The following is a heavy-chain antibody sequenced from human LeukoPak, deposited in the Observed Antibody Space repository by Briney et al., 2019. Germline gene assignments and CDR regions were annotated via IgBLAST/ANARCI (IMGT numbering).Heavy chain of an antibody. J-gene: IGHJ5*02. D-gene: IGHD1/OR15-1a*01. Sequence: SVKVSCKASGGTFSSYAISWVQQAPGQGLEWMGGIIPIFGTANYAQKFQGRVTITADESTSTAYMELSSLRSEDTAVYYCAREETGTGGNWFDPWGQGTLVTVPS. CDR1: GGTFSSYA. V-gene: IGHV1-69*01. CDR3: AREETGTGGNWFDP. CDR2: IIPIFGTA.